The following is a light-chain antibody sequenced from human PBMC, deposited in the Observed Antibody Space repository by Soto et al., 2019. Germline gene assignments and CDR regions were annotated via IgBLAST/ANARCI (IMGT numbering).Light chain of an antibody. CDR3: QHRYSGPIT. J-gene: IGKJ4*01. CDR2: DVS. Sequence: DIVLTQSPATLSLSPGERVTLSCRASQNINTFLGWYQQKPGQAPRLLIYDVSKRASGIPARFSGSGFGTDFARTISSLEPEDFALYYCQHRYSGPITFGGGAKVEVK. CDR1: QNINTF. V-gene: IGKV3-11*01.